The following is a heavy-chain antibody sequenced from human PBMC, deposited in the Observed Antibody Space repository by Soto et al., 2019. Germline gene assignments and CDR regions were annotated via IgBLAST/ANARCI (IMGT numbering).Heavy chain of an antibody. D-gene: IGHD2-2*01. J-gene: IGHJ5*02. V-gene: IGHV2-5*02. Sequence: GSGPTLVNPTQTLTLTCTFSGFSLSTSGGGVGWIRQPPGKALEWLALIYWDDDKRYSPSLKSRLTITKDTSKNQVVLTMTNMDPVDTATYYCAHRLSIPYMNWFDPWGQGTLVTVSS. CDR1: GFSLSTSGGG. CDR3: AHRLSIPYMNWFDP. CDR2: IYWDDDK.